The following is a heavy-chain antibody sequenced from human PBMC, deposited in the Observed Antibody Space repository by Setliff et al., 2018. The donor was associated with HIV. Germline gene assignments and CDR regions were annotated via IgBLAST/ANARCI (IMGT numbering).Heavy chain of an antibody. J-gene: IGHJ4*02. Sequence: GGSLRLSCAASGFTFSSYAMHWVRQAPGKGLEYVSAISSGGSFIYYADSVKGRFTISRDKAKNSLYLQMNRLRAEDTAVYYCATWGIVAVAGLHWGQGTLVTVSS. CDR1: GFTFSSYA. CDR2: ISSGGSFI. CDR3: ATWGIVAVAGLH. V-gene: IGHV3-64*04. D-gene: IGHD6-13*01.